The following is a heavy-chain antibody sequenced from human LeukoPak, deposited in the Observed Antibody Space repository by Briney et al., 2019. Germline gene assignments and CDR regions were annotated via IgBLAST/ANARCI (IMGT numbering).Heavy chain of an antibody. CDR2: IYYSGST. CDR1: GGSVSGTNYY. J-gene: IGHJ4*02. Sequence: SETLSLTCSVSGGSVSGTNYYWPWIRQPPEKGLEWIGTIYYSGSTYYNVSLKSRVTISVDTSKNQFSLNLNSVTAADTAVYYCARLRSPGDFDYWGQGTLVTVSS. D-gene: IGHD6-13*01. CDR3: ARLRSPGDFDY. V-gene: IGHV4-39*07.